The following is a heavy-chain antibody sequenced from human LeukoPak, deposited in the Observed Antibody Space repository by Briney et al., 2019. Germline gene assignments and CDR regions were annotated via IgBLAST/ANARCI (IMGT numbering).Heavy chain of an antibody. D-gene: IGHD4-17*01. CDR3: ARLYGDHVGF. CDR1: GGTFSNYI. CDR2: IIPVFGTT. J-gene: IGHJ4*02. Sequence: SVKVSCKASGGTFSNYIMSWVRQAPGQGLECMGGIIPVFGTTTYAQKFQGRVTITANKSTSTAYMELSRLRSEDTAVYYCARLYGDHVGFWGQGTLVTVSS. V-gene: IGHV1-69*06.